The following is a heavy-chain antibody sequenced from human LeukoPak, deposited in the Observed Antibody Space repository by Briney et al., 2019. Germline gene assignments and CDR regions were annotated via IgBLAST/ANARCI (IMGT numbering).Heavy chain of an antibody. CDR2: IYYSGST. V-gene: IGHV4-59*11. J-gene: IGHJ4*02. Sequence: SETLSLTCTVSGGSISSHYWSWIRQPPGKGLEWIGYIYYSGSTNYNPSLKSRVTISVDTSKNQFYLKLSSVTAADTAVYFCARGITGPATFDYWGQGTLVPVSS. CDR3: ARGITGPATFDY. CDR1: GGSISSHY. D-gene: IGHD3-16*01.